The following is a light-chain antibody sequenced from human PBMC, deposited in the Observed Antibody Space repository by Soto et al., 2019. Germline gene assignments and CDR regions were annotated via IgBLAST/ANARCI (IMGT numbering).Light chain of an antibody. CDR3: MQGTHWPWT. Sequence: VVMTQSPLSLPVTLGQPASISCRSSQSLVYSDRNTYLSWFRQRPGQAPRRLIYKVSNRDSGVPDRFSGSGSDTDFTLKISRVEAEDVGVYYCMQGTHWPWTFGQGTKVDIK. V-gene: IGKV2-30*01. CDR2: KVS. J-gene: IGKJ1*01. CDR1: QSLVYSDRNTY.